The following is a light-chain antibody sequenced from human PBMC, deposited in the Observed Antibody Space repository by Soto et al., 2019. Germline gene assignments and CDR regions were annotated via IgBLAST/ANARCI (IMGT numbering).Light chain of an antibody. J-gene: IGKJ2*01. Sequence: DIQMTQSPSSLSASVGDRVTIACRASQSINSHLNWYQHKPGEAPKLLIFGASKLQSGVPARIRGSGAGTDFTLTISSLQPEDFATYYCQESYNALMYTFGPGTKVGIK. CDR2: GAS. V-gene: IGKV1-39*01. CDR3: QESYNALMYT. CDR1: QSINSH.